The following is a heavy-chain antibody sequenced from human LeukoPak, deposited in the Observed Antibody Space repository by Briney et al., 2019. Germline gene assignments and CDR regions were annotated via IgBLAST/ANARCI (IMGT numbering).Heavy chain of an antibody. CDR2: IYSVNT. CDR3: ARKGLRPLEWLSEYFFDY. CDR1: GGSISSGGYS. Sequence: PSQTLSLTCAVSGGSISSGGYSWSWIRQPPGKGLEWIGYIYSVNTYYSPSLKSRVTISVDTSKNQFSLKLSSVTAADTGVYFCARKGLRPLEWLSEYFFDYWGQGTLVSVTS. V-gene: IGHV4-30-4*07. D-gene: IGHD3-3*01. J-gene: IGHJ4*02.